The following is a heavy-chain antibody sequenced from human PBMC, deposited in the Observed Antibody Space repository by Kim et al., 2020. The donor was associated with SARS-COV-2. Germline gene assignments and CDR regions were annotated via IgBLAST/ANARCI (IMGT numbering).Heavy chain of an antibody. CDR1: GFAFSDHY. CDR2: ISTSGSTI. D-gene: IGHD3-3*01. V-gene: IGHV3-11*01. Sequence: GGSLRLSCAASGFAFSDHYMTWVRQAPGKGLEWVSFISTSGSTINYADSVKGRFTISRDNAKNSLFLQMNSLRAEDTAVYYCARVPLARIFGVPIYYYY. J-gene: IGHJ6*01. CDR3: ARVPLARIFGVPIYYYY.